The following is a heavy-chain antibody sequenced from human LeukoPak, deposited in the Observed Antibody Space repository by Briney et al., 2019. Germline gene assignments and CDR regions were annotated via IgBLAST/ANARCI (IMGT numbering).Heavy chain of an antibody. D-gene: IGHD6-13*01. CDR3: ARGISLGPGIAAAGTSIDFDY. CDR1: GYTFTSYD. Sequence: ASVKVSCKASGYTFTSYDINWVRQATGQGLEWMGWMNPNSGNTGYAQKFQGRVTMTRNTPISTAYMELSSLRSEDTAVYYCARGISLGPGIAAAGTSIDFDYWGQGTLVTVSS. J-gene: IGHJ4*02. CDR2: MNPNSGNT. V-gene: IGHV1-8*01.